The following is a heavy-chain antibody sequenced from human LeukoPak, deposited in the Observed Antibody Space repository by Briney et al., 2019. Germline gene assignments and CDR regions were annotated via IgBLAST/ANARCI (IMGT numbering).Heavy chain of an antibody. J-gene: IGHJ4*02. CDR1: GFTVSTYA. Sequence: GGSPRLAWAASGFTVSTYAMSWVRQAPGQGVEWVSCISGDGGSTYYAESVKGRFTISRDNSKNTLYLQMNSLRAEDTAVYYCAKRPDCSTTNCFRFEYWGQGTLVTVSS. CDR2: ISGDGGST. D-gene: IGHD2-2*01. CDR3: AKRPDCSTTNCFRFEY. V-gene: IGHV3-23*01.